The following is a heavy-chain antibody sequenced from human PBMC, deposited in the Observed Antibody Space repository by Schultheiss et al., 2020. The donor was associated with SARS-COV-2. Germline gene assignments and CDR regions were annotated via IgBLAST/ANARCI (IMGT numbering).Heavy chain of an antibody. Sequence: SQTLSLTCTVSGGSISSYYWGWIRQPPGKGLEWIGSIYYSGSTYYNPSLKSRVTISVDTSKNQFSLKLSSVTAADTAVYYCARHGNGFHWGQGTLVTVSS. J-gene: IGHJ4*02. D-gene: IGHD1-1*01. CDR3: ARHGNGFH. CDR1: GGSISSYY. CDR2: IYYSGST. V-gene: IGHV4-39*01.